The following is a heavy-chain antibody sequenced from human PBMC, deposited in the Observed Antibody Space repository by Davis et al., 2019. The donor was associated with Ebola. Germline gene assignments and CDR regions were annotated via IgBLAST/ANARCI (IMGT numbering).Heavy chain of an antibody. CDR3: ARLCISTSCYEGLDY. J-gene: IGHJ4*02. V-gene: IGHV4-34*01. Sequence: SETLSLTCTVSGASISGFYWSWIRQPPGKGLEWIGEINHSGSTNYNPSLKSRVTISVDTSKNQFSLKLSSVTAADTAVYYCARLCISTSCYEGLDYWGQGTLVTVSS. CDR2: INHSGST. D-gene: IGHD2-2*01. CDR1: GASISGFY.